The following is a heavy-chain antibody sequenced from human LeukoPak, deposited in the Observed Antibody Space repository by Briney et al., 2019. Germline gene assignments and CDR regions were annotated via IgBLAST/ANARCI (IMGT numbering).Heavy chain of an antibody. V-gene: IGHV3-30*03. D-gene: IGHD1-20*01. CDR2: ISYDGSNK. Sequence: GGSLRLSCAASGFTFSSYGMHGVRQAPGKGLEGVAVISYDGSNKYYADSVKGRFTISTDNSKNTLYLQMNSLRAEDTAVYSCARGITGTPLITQGEYFDYWGQGTLVTVSS. CDR1: GFTFSSYG. CDR3: ARGITGTPLITQGEYFDY. J-gene: IGHJ4*02.